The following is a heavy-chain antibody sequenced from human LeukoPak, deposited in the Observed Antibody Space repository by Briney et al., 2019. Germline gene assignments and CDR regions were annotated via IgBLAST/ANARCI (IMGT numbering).Heavy chain of an antibody. V-gene: IGHV1-18*01. J-gene: IGHJ3*02. CDR3: ARVRGWQQLDRPYDAFDI. Sequence: ASVKVSCKASGYTFTSYGISWVRQAPGQGLEWMGRISAYNGNTNYAQKLQGRVTMTTDTSTSTAYMELRSLRSDDTAVYYCARVRGWQQLDRPYDAFDIWGQGTMVTVSS. CDR2: ISAYNGNT. CDR1: GYTFTSYG. D-gene: IGHD6-13*01.